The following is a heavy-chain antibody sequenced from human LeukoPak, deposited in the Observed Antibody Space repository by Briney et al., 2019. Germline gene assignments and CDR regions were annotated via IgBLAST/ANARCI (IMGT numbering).Heavy chain of an antibody. D-gene: IGHD4-23*01. CDR3: AREGTTVVTKDAFDI. V-gene: IGHV4-59*01. Sequence: SETLSLTCTVSGGSISSYYWSWIRQPPGKGLEWIGYIYYSGSTNYNPSLKSRVTISVDTSKNQFSLKLSSETAADTAVYYCAREGTTVVTKDAFDIWGQGTMVTVSS. CDR2: IYYSGST. J-gene: IGHJ3*02. CDR1: GGSISSYY.